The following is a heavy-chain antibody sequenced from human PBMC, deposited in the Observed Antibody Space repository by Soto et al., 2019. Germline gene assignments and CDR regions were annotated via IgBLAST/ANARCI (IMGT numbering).Heavy chain of an antibody. V-gene: IGHV4-39*01. CDR2: IYYSGST. Sequence: QLQLQESGPGLVKPSETLSLTCTVSGGSISSSSYYWGWIRQPPGKGLEWIGSIYYSGSTYYNPSLKSRVPIHXXTXNTXSPLQLSSVPAAYTAVYYSATHRAPRRLVIPHVDSWGHGTLVTVSS. CDR3: ATHRAPRRLVIPHVDS. CDR1: GGSISSSSYY. D-gene: IGHD3-9*01. J-gene: IGHJ5*01.